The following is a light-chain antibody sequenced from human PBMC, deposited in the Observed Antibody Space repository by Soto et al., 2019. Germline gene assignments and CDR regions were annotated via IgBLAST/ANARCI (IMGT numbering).Light chain of an antibody. Sequence: QSVLTQPASVSGSPGQSITISCTGTSNDVGNYKLVSWYQHHPGRAPKLMIYDVNERPSGVSNRCSGSKSGNTASLTISGLQAEDEGDYYCCSYAGPSTRYVFGTGTKVTVL. J-gene: IGLJ1*01. CDR3: CSYAGPSTRYV. V-gene: IGLV2-23*02. CDR2: DVN. CDR1: SNDVGNYKL.